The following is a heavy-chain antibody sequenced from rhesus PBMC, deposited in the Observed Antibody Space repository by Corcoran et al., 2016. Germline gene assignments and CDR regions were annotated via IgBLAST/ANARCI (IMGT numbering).Heavy chain of an antibody. J-gene: IGHJ4*01. CDR2: FYWDDDK. D-gene: IGHD4-29*01. V-gene: IGHV2-174*01. CDR3: ARNDDYGNYFDY. Sequence: QVTLKESGPALVKPTQTLTLTCTFSGFSISTSGMGVGWIRPPPGKALEWLALFYWDDDKYYSTSLKSRLTISKDTYKNQVVLTMTNMDPVDTATYYCARNDDYGNYFDYWGQGVLVTVSS. CDR1: GFSISTSGMG.